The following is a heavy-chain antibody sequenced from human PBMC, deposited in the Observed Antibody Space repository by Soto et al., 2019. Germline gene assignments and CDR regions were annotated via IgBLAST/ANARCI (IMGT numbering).Heavy chain of an antibody. V-gene: IGHV2-5*02. D-gene: IGHD1-26*01. J-gene: IGHJ5*02. Sequence: QITLKESGRTLVKPRQTLTLTCTFSGFSLSTSGGGVGWIRQPPGKALEWLALIYWDDDKRYRPSLKSRLTITKDTSKNQVVLTLTNLDPVDTATYYCAHSPKWELETGRFDPWGQGTPVTVSS. CDR3: AHSPKWELETGRFDP. CDR2: IYWDDDK. CDR1: GFSLSTSGGG.